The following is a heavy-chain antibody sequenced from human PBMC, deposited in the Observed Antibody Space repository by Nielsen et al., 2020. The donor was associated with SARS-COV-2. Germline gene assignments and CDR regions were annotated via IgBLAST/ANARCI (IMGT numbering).Heavy chain of an antibody. CDR1: GGSISSGGYY. J-gene: IGHJ3*02. Sequence: TLSLTCTVSGGSISSGGYYWSWIRQHPGKGLEWIGYIYYSGSTYYNPSLKSRVTISVDTSKNQFSLKLSSVTAADTAVYYCARGGTIFGVVKGAFDIWGQGTMVTVSS. D-gene: IGHD3-3*01. CDR2: IYYSGST. V-gene: IGHV4-31*03. CDR3: ARGGTIFGVVKGAFDI.